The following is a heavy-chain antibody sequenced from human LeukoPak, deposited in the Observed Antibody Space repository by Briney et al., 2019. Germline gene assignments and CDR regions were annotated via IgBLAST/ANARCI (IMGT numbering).Heavy chain of an antibody. CDR2: ISGSGGST. J-gene: IGHJ4*02. CDR3: ARDSSMLRGPLVIYYFDF. CDR1: GFTFSSYA. D-gene: IGHD3-10*01. V-gene: IGHV3-23*01. Sequence: PGGSLRLSCAASGFTFSSYAMSWVRQAPGKGLEWVSSISGSGGSTYYADSVKGRFTISRDNSKNTLYMQMNSLRAKDTAVYYCARDSSMLRGPLVIYYFDFWGQGTLVTVSS.